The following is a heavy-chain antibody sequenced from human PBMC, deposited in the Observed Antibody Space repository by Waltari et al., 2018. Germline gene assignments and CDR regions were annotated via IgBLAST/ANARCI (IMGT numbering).Heavy chain of an antibody. V-gene: IGHV4-39*01. CDR1: GASVARAAHY. CDR3: AGTDLHTKIAFDS. Sequence: QVRLRESGPGLVKPSETLSPTCAVTGASVARAAHYWGWSRQSPERGLEWIGTRYFTGTTHYNPSLRSRVTISADTSRDQFSLRVNSVTAADTAVYYCAGTDLHTKIAFDSWGQGTQVTVSA. CDR2: RYFTGTT. D-gene: IGHD2-21*01. J-gene: IGHJ4*02.